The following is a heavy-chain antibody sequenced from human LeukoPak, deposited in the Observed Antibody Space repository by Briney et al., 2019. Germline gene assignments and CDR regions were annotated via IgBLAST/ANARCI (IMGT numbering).Heavy chain of an antibody. V-gene: IGHV4-39*07. D-gene: IGHD6-13*01. CDR2: INHSGST. CDR3: ARGGIAAAD. Sequence: SETLSLTCTVSGGSVSRGTYYWSWIRQPPGKGLEWIGEINHSGSTNYNPSLKSRVTISVDTSKNQFSLKLSSVTAADTAVYYCARGGIAAADWGQGTLVTVSS. CDR1: GGSVSRGTYY. J-gene: IGHJ4*02.